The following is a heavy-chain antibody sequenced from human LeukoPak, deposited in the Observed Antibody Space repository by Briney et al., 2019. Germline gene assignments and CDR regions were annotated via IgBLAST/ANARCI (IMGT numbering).Heavy chain of an antibody. V-gene: IGHV4-59*12. CDR1: GGSISSYY. CDR2: IYYSGST. D-gene: IGHD3-10*01. Sequence: SETLSLTCTVSGGSISSYYWSWIRQPPGKGLEWIGYIYYSGSTNYNPSLKSRVTISVDTSKNQFSLKLSSVTAADTAVYYCARGYGSGSYYNSWWGQGTLVTVSS. J-gene: IGHJ4*02. CDR3: ARGYGSGSYYNSW.